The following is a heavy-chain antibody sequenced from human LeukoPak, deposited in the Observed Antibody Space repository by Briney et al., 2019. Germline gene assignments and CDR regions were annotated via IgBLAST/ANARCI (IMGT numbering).Heavy chain of an antibody. J-gene: IGHJ3*02. CDR3: ARELTTVVTSAFDT. CDR2: ITSSGTYI. CDR1: GFTFSNYS. D-gene: IGHD4-23*01. V-gene: IGHV3-21*01. Sequence: GGSLRLSCAASGFTFSNYSMNWVRQAPGKAMEWVSSITSSGTYIFYADSVKGRFTISRDNAKNSLYLQMDSLGPEDTAVYYCARELTTVVTSAFDTCGPGTMVTVSS.